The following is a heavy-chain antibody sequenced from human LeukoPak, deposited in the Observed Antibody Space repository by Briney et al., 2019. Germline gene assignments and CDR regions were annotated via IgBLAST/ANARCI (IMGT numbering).Heavy chain of an antibody. CDR2: FYYNGST. CDR1: GGSISWTSYY. CDR3: ARHGMATIIN. D-gene: IGHD5-24*01. J-gene: IGHJ4*02. Sequence: SETLSLTCTVSGGSISWTSYYWGWIRQPPGKGLELIGSFYYNGSTYYSPSLKSRATISAETSKNQFSLKLSSVTAADTAVFYRARHGMATIINWGQGTLVTVSS. V-gene: IGHV4-39*01.